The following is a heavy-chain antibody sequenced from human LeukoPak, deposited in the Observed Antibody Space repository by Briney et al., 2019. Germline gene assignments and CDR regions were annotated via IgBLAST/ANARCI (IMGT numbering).Heavy chain of an antibody. Sequence: PGGSLRLSCAASGFTFSSYAMSWVRQAPGKGLEWVSAISGSGGSTYYEDSVKGRFTISRDNSKNTLYLQTNSLRAEDTAVYYCAKDLNFRDIVVVVAVPTARRDYYGMDVWGQGTTVTVSS. CDR3: AKDLNFRDIVVVVAVPTARRDYYGMDV. CDR1: GFTFSSYA. J-gene: IGHJ6*02. D-gene: IGHD2-15*01. V-gene: IGHV3-23*01. CDR2: ISGSGGST.